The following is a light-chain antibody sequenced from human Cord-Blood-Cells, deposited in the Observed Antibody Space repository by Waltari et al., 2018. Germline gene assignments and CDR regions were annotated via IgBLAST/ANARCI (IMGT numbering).Light chain of an antibody. J-gene: IGKJ2*01. CDR1: QSISSW. Sequence: DIQMTQSPSTLSASVGDRVTITCRASQSISSWLAWYQQKPGKAPKLLIYDASSLESGVPSRCSGSGSATEFTLTISSLQPDDFATYYCQQYNSYNTFGQGTKLEIK. CDR2: DAS. CDR3: QQYNSYNT. V-gene: IGKV1-5*01.